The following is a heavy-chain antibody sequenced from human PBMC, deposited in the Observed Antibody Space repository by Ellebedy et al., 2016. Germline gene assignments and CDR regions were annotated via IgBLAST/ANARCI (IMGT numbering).Heavy chain of an antibody. V-gene: IGHV1-2*02. CDR2: INPNSGGT. D-gene: IGHD3-3*01. CDR3: ARGWYYDFWSGGYYYYYYMDV. Sequence: ASVKVSXKASRYTFTGYYMHWVRQAPGQGLEWMGWINPNSGGTNYAQKFQGRVTMTRNTSISTAYMELSSLRSEDTAVYYCARGWYYDFWSGGYYYYYYMDVWGKGTTVTVSS. J-gene: IGHJ6*03. CDR1: RYTFTGYY.